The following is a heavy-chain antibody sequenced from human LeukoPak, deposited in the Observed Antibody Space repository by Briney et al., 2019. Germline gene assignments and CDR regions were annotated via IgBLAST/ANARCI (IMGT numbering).Heavy chain of an antibody. J-gene: IGHJ6*04. D-gene: IGHD3-10*01. CDR2: INPNSGGT. CDR1: GYTFTGYY. CDR3: ARAQDGSGSYSGYYYYGMDV. V-gene: IGHV1-2*04. Sequence: ASVKVSCKASGYTFTGYYMHWVRQAPGQGLEWMGWINPNSGGTNYAQKFQGWVTMTRDTSISTAYMELSRLRSDDTAVYYRARAQDGSGSYSGYYYYGMDVWGKGTTVTVSS.